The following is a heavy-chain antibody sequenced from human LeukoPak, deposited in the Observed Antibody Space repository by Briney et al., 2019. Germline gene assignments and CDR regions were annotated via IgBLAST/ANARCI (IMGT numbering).Heavy chain of an antibody. V-gene: IGHV3-21*01. Sequence: GGSLRLSCAASGFTFSSYSMNWVRQAAGKGLKWVSSISSSSSYIYYADSVKGRFTISRDNAKNSLYLQMNSLRAEDTAVYYCARHLQWLVLHYFDYWGQGTLVTVSS. CDR3: ARHLQWLVLHYFDY. CDR2: ISSSSSYI. J-gene: IGHJ4*02. D-gene: IGHD6-19*01. CDR1: GFTFSSYS.